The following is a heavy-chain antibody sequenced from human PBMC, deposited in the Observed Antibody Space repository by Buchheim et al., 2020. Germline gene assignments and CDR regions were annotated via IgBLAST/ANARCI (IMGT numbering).Heavy chain of an antibody. CDR2: ISYDGNSK. J-gene: IGHJ6*02. V-gene: IGHV3-30*03. D-gene: IGHD2-2*01. CDR3: ARCSSTSCYDPVNYYYYGMDV. Sequence: QVQLVESGGGVVQPGRSLRLSCAASGFTFSSFGMHWVRQAPGKGLEWVAVISYDGNSKYFADSVKGRFTIYRDNSKNTLYLQMNSLRAEDTAVYYCARCSSTSCYDPVNYYYYGMDVWGQGTT. CDR1: GFTFSSFG.